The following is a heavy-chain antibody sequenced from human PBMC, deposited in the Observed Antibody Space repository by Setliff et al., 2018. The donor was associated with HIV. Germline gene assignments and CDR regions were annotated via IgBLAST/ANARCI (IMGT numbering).Heavy chain of an antibody. V-gene: IGHV3-15*05. CDR3: VRDLARVIAH. Sequence: GGSLRLSCAASGFTFSSYAMHWVRQAPGEGLEWVGHMNSKTRGGAPDYAAPVKGRFTISRDDSKNTFYLQMNSLTAEDTALYYCVRDLARVIAHWGQGTLVTVSS. CDR1: GFTFSSYA. J-gene: IGHJ4*02. D-gene: IGHD2-21*01. CDR2: MNSKTRGGAP.